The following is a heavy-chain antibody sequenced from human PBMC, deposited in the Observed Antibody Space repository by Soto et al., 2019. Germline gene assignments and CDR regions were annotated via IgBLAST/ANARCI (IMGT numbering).Heavy chain of an antibody. J-gene: IGHJ4*02. CDR1: GGSISSGGYY. CDR2: IYYSGST. V-gene: IGHV4-31*03. CDR3: ARGGLHSGGSSLPDY. D-gene: IGHD2-15*01. Sequence: SETLSLTCTVSGGSISSGGYYWSWNRQHPGKGLEWIGYIYYSGSTYYNPSLKSRVTISVDTSKNQFSLKLSSVTAADTAVYYCARGGLHSGGSSLPDYWGQGTLVTVSS.